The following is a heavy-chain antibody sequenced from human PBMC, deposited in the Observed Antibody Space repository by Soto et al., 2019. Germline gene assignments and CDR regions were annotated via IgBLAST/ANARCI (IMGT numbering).Heavy chain of an antibody. CDR3: ARGFMMAAPDYYYYGMDV. Sequence: PSETLSLTCTVSGGSVSSGSYYWSWIRQPPGKGLEWIGYIYYSGSTNYNPSLKSRVTISVDTSKNQFSLKLSSVTAADTAVYYCARGFMMAAPDYYYYGMDVWGQGTTVTVSS. CDR2: IYYSGST. D-gene: IGHD6-6*01. V-gene: IGHV4-61*01. J-gene: IGHJ6*02. CDR1: GGSVSSGSYY.